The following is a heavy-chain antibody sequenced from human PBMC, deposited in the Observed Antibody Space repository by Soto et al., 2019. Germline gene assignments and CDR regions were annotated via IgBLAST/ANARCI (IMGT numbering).Heavy chain of an antibody. CDR3: ARQYSSGWSAYFDY. Sequence: GGSLSLSYAASGFTFSSYAMHWVRPAPGKGLEWVAVIWYDGSNKYYADSVKGRFTISRDNSKNTLSLQMNSLRAEDTAVYYCARQYSSGWSAYFDYWGQGTLVTVSS. V-gene: IGHV3-33*08. J-gene: IGHJ4*02. CDR1: GFTFSSYA. D-gene: IGHD6-19*01. CDR2: IWYDGSNK.